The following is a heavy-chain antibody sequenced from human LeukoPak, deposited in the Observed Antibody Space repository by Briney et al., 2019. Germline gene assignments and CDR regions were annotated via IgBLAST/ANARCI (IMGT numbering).Heavy chain of an antibody. V-gene: IGHV3-7*01. J-gene: IGHJ4*02. D-gene: IGHD2-8*02. CDR2: IKQDGSEK. CDR3: ASGWGPMVVSY. CDR1: GFTFSSYW. Sequence: QSGGSLRLSCAASGFTFSSYWMSWVRQAPGKGLEWVANIKQDGSEKYYVDSVKGRFTISRDNAKHSVYLQMNSLRAEDTAVYYCASGWGPMVVSYWGQGALVTVSS.